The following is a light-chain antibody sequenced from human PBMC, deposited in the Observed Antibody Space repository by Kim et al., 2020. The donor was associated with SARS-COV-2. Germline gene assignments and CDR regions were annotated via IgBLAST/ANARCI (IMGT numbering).Light chain of an antibody. CDR1: QDIYNN. CDR2: DAS. V-gene: IGKV1-33*01. Sequence: DIQMTRSPSSLSASVGDRVTITCQASQDIYNNLNWYQQKAGKAPKLLIFDASNLDIGVPSRFSGSGSGTDFTFTISSLQPEDIATYYCQQYAKRLSFGQGTKLEI. J-gene: IGKJ2*03. CDR3: QQYAKRLS.